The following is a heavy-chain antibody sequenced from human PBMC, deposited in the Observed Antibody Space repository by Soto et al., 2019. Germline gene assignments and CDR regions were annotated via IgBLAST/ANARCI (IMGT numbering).Heavy chain of an antibody. Sequence: ASVKVSCKASGYTFTGYYMHWVRQAPGQGLEWMGWINPNSGGTNYAQKFQGWVTMTRDTSISTAYMELSRLRSDDTAVYYCARAPTSGGCSGGSCYSILHGVNWFDPWGQGTLVTVSS. J-gene: IGHJ5*02. V-gene: IGHV1-2*04. D-gene: IGHD2-15*01. CDR2: INPNSGGT. CDR3: ARAPTSGGCSGGSCYSILHGVNWFDP. CDR1: GYTFTGYY.